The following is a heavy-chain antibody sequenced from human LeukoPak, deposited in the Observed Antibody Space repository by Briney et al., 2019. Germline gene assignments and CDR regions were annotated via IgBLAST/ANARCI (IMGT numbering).Heavy chain of an antibody. CDR2: VTGSGGNT. CDR1: GFTFSSYA. J-gene: IGHJ6*02. D-gene: IGHD6-6*01. Sequence: GGSLRLSCAASGFTFSSYAMSWVRQAPGKGLEWVSVVTGSGGNTYYADSVKGRFAISRDNSESTLSLQMNSLRAEDTAVYYCAKEYSGSRDYFYGMAVWGQGTTVTVSS. V-gene: IGHV3-23*01. CDR3: AKEYSGSRDYFYGMAV.